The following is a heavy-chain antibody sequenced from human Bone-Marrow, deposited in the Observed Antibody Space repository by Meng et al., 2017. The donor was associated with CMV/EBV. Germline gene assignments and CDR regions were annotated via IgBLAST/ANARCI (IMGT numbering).Heavy chain of an antibody. CDR3: ARNIGGY. Sequence: ASVKVSCKASGYTFNDYYISWVRQAPGQGLEWMGWINPNTGDTSYAQKFQCTVTMTRDSSINTAYMDLNRPTSDDTAVYYCARNIGGYWGQGTLVTVSS. J-gene: IGHJ4*02. V-gene: IGHV1-2*02. CDR2: INPNTGDT. D-gene: IGHD2/OR15-2a*01. CDR1: GYTFNDYY.